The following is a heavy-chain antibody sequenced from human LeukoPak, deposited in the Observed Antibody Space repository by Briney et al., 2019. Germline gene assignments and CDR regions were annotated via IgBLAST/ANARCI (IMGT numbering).Heavy chain of an antibody. J-gene: IGHJ4*02. Sequence: GGSLRLSCAASGFTFSSYSMNWVRQAPGKGLEWVSSISSSSSYISYADSVKGRFTISRDNAKNSLYLQMNSLRAEDTAVYYCARGSGIAAAGFDYWGQGTLVTVSS. CDR3: ARGSGIAAAGFDY. CDR2: ISSSSSYI. V-gene: IGHV3-21*01. D-gene: IGHD6-13*01. CDR1: GFTFSSYS.